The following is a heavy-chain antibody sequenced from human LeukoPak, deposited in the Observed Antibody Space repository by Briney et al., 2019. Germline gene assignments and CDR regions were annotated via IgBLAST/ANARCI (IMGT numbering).Heavy chain of an antibody. CDR1: GYTFTSYY. Sequence: EASVKVSCKASGYTFTSYYMHWVRQAPGQGLEWMGWINPNNGDTNYAQKFQGRVTMTRDTSISTAYMELSSLRSDDTAVYYCARTRGSHISMAYLDYWGQGTLVTVSS. D-gene: IGHD2-21*01. CDR2: INPNNGDT. CDR3: ARTRGSHISMAYLDY. J-gene: IGHJ4*02. V-gene: IGHV1-2*02.